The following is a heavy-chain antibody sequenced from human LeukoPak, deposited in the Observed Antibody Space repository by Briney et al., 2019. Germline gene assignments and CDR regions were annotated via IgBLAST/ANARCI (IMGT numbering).Heavy chain of an antibody. CDR2: ISGSGGST. D-gene: IGHD3-22*01. Sequence: GGTLRLSCAASGFTFSSYGMSWVREAPGKGLEWVSGISGSGGSTYYAESVKGRFTISRDNSKNTLYLQMNSLRGEDTAVYYCAKMGKYYYDSSGRFDYWGQGTLVTVSS. CDR1: GFTFSSYG. CDR3: AKMGKYYYDSSGRFDY. J-gene: IGHJ4*02. V-gene: IGHV3-23*01.